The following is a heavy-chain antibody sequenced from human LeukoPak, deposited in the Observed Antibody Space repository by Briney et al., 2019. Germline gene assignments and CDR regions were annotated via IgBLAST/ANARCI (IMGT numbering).Heavy chain of an antibody. CDR3: ARRGLFGVVIRDAFDI. CDR1: GGSISSYY. Sequence: SETPSLTCTVSGGSISSYYWTWIRQPPGKGLEWIGYIYYSGSTNYNPSLKSRVSISVDTSKNHFSLKLSSATAADTAVYYCARRGLFGVVIRDAFDIWGQGTMVTVSS. D-gene: IGHD3-3*01. CDR2: IYYSGST. J-gene: IGHJ3*02. V-gene: IGHV4-59*08.